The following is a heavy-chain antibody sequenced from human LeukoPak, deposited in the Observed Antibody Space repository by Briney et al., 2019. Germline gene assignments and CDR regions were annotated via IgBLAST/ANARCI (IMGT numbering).Heavy chain of an antibody. CDR2: NKDGRT. Sequence: GGSLRLSCAASGFTVNSNYMSWVRQAPGKGLERVSVNKDGRTYYADSVKGRFTISRDNSRNMLYLQMNSLRAEDTAVYYCARDVNSYAHCGHWGQGTLVTVSS. CDR1: GFTVNSNY. D-gene: IGHD5-18*01. J-gene: IGHJ4*02. CDR3: ARDVNSYAHCGH. V-gene: IGHV3-53*01.